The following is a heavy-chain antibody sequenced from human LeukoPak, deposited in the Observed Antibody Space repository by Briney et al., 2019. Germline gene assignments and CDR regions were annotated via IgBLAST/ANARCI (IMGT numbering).Heavy chain of an antibody. V-gene: IGHV3-21*01. CDR1: GFTFSSYS. CDR2: ISSSSSYI. J-gene: IGHJ4*02. Sequence: GGSLRLSCAASGFTFSSYSMNWVRQAPGKGLEWASSISSSSSYIYYADSVKGRFTISRDNAKNSLYLQMNSLRAEDTAVYYCARVVGLEGIGGSYCDWGQGTLVTVSS. CDR3: ARVVGLEGIGGSYCD. D-gene: IGHD1-26*01.